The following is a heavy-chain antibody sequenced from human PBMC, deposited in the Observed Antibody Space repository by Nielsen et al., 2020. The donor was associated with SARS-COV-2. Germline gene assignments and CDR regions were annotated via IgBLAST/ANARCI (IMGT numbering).Heavy chain of an antibody. V-gene: IGHV3-23*01. CDR3: AKGAEWELLPHYFDY. D-gene: IGHD1-26*01. Sequence: GESLKISCAASGFTFSSYWMSWVRQAPGKGLEWVSAISGSGGSTYYADSVKGRFTISRDNSKNTLYLQMNSLRAEDTAVYYCAKGAEWELLPHYFDYWGQGTLVTVSS. CDR1: GFTFSSYW. J-gene: IGHJ4*02. CDR2: ISGSGGST.